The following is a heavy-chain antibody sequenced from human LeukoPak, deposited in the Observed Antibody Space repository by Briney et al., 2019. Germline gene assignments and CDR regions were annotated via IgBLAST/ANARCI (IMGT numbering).Heavy chain of an antibody. Sequence: GGSLRLYCAASGFTFSSYWMSWVRQAPGKGREGVANIKQDGSEKHYVDSVKGRFTISRDNAKKSLFLHMNSLRVEDTAVYYCARGSEYTSSTNYYFDYWGQGTLVTVSS. CDR3: ARGSEYTSSTNYYFDY. CDR1: GFTFSSYW. CDR2: IKQDGSEK. V-gene: IGHV3-7*01. D-gene: IGHD6-6*01. J-gene: IGHJ4*02.